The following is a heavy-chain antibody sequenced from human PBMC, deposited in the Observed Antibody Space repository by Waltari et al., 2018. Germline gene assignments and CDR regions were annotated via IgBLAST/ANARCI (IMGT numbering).Heavy chain of an antibody. V-gene: IGHV1-8*02. D-gene: IGHD3-16*02. CDR2: KNPNNTKT. CDR1: GYTFSNYD. J-gene: IGHJ5*01. Sequence: QVQLVQSGAEVRKPGASVKVSCKASGYTFSNYDINWVRQAPGQGLDWMGGKNPNNTKTVYEPKFRGRVTMTRNTSISTAYMELNSLRSDDTAVYYCAKDGALTTAVVRWFDSWGQGTLVTVSS. CDR3: AKDGALTTAVVRWFDS.